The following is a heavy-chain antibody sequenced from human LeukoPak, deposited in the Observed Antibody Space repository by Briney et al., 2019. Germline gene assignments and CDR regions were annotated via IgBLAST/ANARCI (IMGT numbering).Heavy chain of an antibody. V-gene: IGHV4-61*09. Sequence: PSQTLSLTCTVSGGSISSGSYYWSWIRQPAGQELEWIGHIYTSGSTNYNPSLKSRVTISVDTSKNQFSLKLSSVTAADTAVYYCARGSGYLLDRDYWGQGTLVTVSS. D-gene: IGHD3-22*01. J-gene: IGHJ4*02. CDR3: ARGSGYLLDRDY. CDR2: IYTSGST. CDR1: GGSISSGSYY.